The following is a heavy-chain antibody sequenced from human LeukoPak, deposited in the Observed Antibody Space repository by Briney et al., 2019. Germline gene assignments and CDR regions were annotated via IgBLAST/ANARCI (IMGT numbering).Heavy chain of an antibody. V-gene: IGHV1-2*02. Sequence: ASVKDSCKASGYTFTRYYMHWVRQAPGQGLEWMGWINPNSGGTNYAQKFQGRVTTTRDTSISTAYMELSRLRSDDTAVYYCARGPAEDFPRRGIAAAGTSVTYDFYYYYYMDVWGKGTTVTVSS. J-gene: IGHJ6*03. CDR1: GYTFTRYY. D-gene: IGHD6-13*01. CDR2: INPNSGGT. CDR3: ARGPAEDFPRRGIAAAGTSVTYDFYYYYYMDV.